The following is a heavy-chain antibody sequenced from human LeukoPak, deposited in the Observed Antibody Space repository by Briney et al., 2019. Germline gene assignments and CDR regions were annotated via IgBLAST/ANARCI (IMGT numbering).Heavy chain of an antibody. J-gene: IGHJ5*02. CDR2: MNPNSGNT. Sequence: ASVKVSCKASGYTFTSYDINWVRQATGQGLEWMGWMNPNSGNTGYAQKFQGRVTMTRNTSISTAYMELSSLRSEDTAVYYCAGVGLAVAGTREYNWFDPWGQGTLVTVSS. D-gene: IGHD6-19*01. CDR3: AGVGLAVAGTREYNWFDP. CDR1: GYTFTSYD. V-gene: IGHV1-8*01.